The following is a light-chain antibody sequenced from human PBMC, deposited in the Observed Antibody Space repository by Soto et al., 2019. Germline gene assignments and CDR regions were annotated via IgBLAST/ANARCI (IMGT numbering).Light chain of an antibody. CDR3: SSYTSNNTPV. CDR1: SSDVGGYNF. V-gene: IGLV2-14*01. CDR2: EVS. J-gene: IGLJ2*01. Sequence: QSALTQPASVSGSPGQSITISCTGTSSDVGGYNFVSWYQQRPGKAPQLMIYEVSDRHSGVSNRFSGSKSGNTASLTISGLQPEDEAAYYCSSYTSNNTPVFGGGTKLTVL.